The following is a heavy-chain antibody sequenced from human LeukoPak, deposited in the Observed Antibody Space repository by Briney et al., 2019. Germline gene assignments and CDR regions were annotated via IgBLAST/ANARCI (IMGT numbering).Heavy chain of an antibody. J-gene: IGHJ4*02. CDR3: ARAPMGVTFGGVIALYYFDY. D-gene: IGHD3-16*02. V-gene: IGHV4-59*01. CDR2: IYYSGST. Sequence: PSETLSLTCTVSGGSISSYYWNWIRQPPGKGLEWIGYIYYSGSTNYNPSLKSRVTISVDTSKNQFSLKLSSVTAADTAVYYCARAPMGVTFGGVIALYYFDYWGQGTLVTVSS. CDR1: GGSISSYY.